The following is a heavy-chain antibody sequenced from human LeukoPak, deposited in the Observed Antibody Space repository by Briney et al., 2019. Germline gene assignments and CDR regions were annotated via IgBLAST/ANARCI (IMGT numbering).Heavy chain of an antibody. J-gene: IGHJ4*02. CDR3: AREVSSSWYRYYFDY. CDR2: IYYSGST. D-gene: IGHD6-13*01. CDR1: GFTFRSYW. V-gene: IGHV4-39*07. Sequence: PGGSLRLSCAASGFTFRSYWMHWVRQPPGKGLEWIGSIYYSGSTYYNSSLKSRVTISVDTSKNQFSLKLSSVTAADTAVYYCAREVSSSWYRYYFDYWGQGTLVTVSS.